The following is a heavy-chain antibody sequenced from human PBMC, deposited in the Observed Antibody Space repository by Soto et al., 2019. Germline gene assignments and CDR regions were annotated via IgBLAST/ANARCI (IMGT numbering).Heavy chain of an antibody. CDR3: AKDHYGDYFYYFDY. Sequence: EVQLLESGGGLVQPGGSLRLSCVASGFTFSTYAVSWVRQAPGKGLEWVSAISGSGGYTYYADSVKGRFTISRDNSKNTLYLQMNSLRAEDTAVYYCAKDHYGDYFYYFDYWGQRTLVTVSS. V-gene: IGHV3-23*01. CDR1: GFTFSTYA. CDR2: ISGSGGYT. J-gene: IGHJ4*02. D-gene: IGHD4-17*01.